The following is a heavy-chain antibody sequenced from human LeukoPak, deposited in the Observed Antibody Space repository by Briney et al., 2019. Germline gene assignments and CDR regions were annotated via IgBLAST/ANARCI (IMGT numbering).Heavy chain of an antibody. D-gene: IGHD3-22*01. V-gene: IGHV3-21*01. CDR1: GFTFSSYS. J-gene: IGHJ4*02. Sequence: GGSLRLSCAASGFTFSSYSMNWVRQAPGKGLEWVSSISSSSYIYYADSVKGRFTISRDNAKNSLYLQMNSLRAEDTAVYYCASLYYYDSSGYSHTPDYWGQGTLVTVSS. CDR3: ASLYYYDSSGYSHTPDY. CDR2: ISSSSYI.